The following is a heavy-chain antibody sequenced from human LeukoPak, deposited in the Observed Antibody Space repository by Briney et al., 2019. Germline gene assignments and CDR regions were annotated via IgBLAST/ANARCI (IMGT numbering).Heavy chain of an antibody. Sequence: GGSLRLSCAASEFSVGSNYMTWVRQAPGKGLEWVSLIYSGGSTYYADSVKGRFTISRDNSKNTLYLQMNSLRAEDTAVYYCARAVGGDGSGSLWGPGTLVTVSS. CDR3: ARAVGGDGSGSL. D-gene: IGHD3-10*01. V-gene: IGHV3-66*01. CDR1: EFSVGSNY. J-gene: IGHJ4*02. CDR2: IYSGGST.